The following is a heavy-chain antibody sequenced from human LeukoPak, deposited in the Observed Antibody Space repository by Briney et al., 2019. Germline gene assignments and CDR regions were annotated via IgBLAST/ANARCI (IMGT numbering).Heavy chain of an antibody. V-gene: IGHV3-53*01. Sequence: PGGSLRLSCAASGFTVSSNSMSWVRQAPGKGLEWVSVIYSGGSTYYADSVKGRFTIFRDNSKNTLYLQMNSLRAEDTAVYYCVRGDYGDYTLFDYWGQGPLVTVSS. CDR3: VRGDYGDYTLFDY. J-gene: IGHJ4*02. D-gene: IGHD4-17*01. CDR1: GFTVSSNS. CDR2: IYSGGST.